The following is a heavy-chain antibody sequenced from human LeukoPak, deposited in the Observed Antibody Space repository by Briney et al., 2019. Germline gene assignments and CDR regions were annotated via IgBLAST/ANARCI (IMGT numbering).Heavy chain of an antibody. Sequence: GGSLRLSCAASGFTFSSYAMSWVRQAPGKGLEWVSAISGSGGSTYYADSVKGRFTISRENSKNTLYLQMNSLRAGDTAVYYCAKGSYYDILSGYYQPPSFDYWGQGTLVTVSS. J-gene: IGHJ4*02. V-gene: IGHV3-23*01. CDR2: ISGSGGST. CDR1: GFTFSSYA. CDR3: AKGSYYDILSGYYQPPSFDY. D-gene: IGHD3-9*01.